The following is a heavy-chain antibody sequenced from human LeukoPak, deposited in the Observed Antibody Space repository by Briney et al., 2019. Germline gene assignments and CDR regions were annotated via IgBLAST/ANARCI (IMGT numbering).Heavy chain of an antibody. CDR3: VGRRGDTMIVGVTRQGYAFEI. CDR2: INHSGST. D-gene: IGHD3-22*01. CDR1: GGSFSGYY. V-gene: IGHV4-34*01. J-gene: IGHJ3*02. Sequence: SETLSLTCAVYGGSFSGYYWSWIRQPPGKGLEWIGEINHSGSTNYNPPLKSRVTPSVDTSKKPFSLKLSSVTAPGTALYFCVGRRGDTMIVGVTRQGYAFEIWGQETRVTVSS.